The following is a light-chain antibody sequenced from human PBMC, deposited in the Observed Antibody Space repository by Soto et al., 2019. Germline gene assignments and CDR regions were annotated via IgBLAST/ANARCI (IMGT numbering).Light chain of an antibody. Sequence: DIQMTQSPSTLSASVGDRVTITCRASQGISRWLAWYQQKPGKPPKLLIYDASGLDSGVPSRFSGSGYGTEFTLTISGLQPEDFATFYCQQYDTFPWTFGQGTNVHIK. CDR3: QQYDTFPWT. J-gene: IGKJ1*01. V-gene: IGKV1-5*01. CDR2: DAS. CDR1: QGISRW.